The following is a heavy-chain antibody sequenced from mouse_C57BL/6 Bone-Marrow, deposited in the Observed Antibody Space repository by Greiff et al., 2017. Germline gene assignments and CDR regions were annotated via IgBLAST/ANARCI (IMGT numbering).Heavy chain of an antibody. V-gene: IGHV1-81*01. CDR2: IYPRSGNT. J-gene: IGHJ2*01. Sequence: LVESGAELARPGASVKLSCKASGYTFTSYGISWVKQRTGQGLEWIGEIYPRSGNTYYNEKFKGKATLTADKSSSTAYMELRSLTSEDSAVDFCATPIYYDYDYFDYWGQGTTLTVSS. CDR3: ATPIYYDYDYFDY. D-gene: IGHD2-4*01. CDR1: GYTFTSYG.